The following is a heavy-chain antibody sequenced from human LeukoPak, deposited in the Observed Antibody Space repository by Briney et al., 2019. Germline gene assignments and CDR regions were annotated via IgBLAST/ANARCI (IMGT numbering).Heavy chain of an antibody. CDR1: GGAIDSYY. CDR3: ATLYGSGDY. CDR2: IYYSGST. D-gene: IGHD3-10*01. J-gene: IGHJ4*02. Sequence: PSETLSLTCTVSGGAIDSYYWSWIRQPPGKGLEWIGYIYYSGSTNYDPSLTSRVTISIDTSKKQFSLKLSSVTAADTAVYYCATLYGSGDYWGQGTLVTVSS. V-gene: IGHV4-59*08.